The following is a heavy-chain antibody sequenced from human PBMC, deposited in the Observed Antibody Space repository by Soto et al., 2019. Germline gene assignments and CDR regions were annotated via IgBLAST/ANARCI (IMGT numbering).Heavy chain of an antibody. V-gene: IGHV3-23*01. CDR1: GFTFSDSA. J-gene: IGHJ3*01. Sequence: EVQLLESGGGLVQPGGSLRLSCSASGFTFSDSAMTWVRQAPGKGLEWVSSISDSGSTTYYADSVKGRFTISRDNSNNTLSLQMNSLRDDDTAVYYCAKHHVSLIVLKIAFAFWGQGTMVTVSS. CDR2: ISDSGSTT. D-gene: IGHD2-8*01. CDR3: AKHHVSLIVLKIAFAF.